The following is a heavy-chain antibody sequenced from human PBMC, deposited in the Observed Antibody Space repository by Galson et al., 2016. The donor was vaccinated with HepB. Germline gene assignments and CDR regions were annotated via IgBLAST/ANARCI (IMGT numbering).Heavy chain of an antibody. CDR2: IYSIGST. CDR1: GGSISGNY. Sequence: SETLSLTCSVSGGSISGNYWSWIRQSPGKRLEWIGYIYSIGSTNHNPSLTSRVTISVDTSQNHFTLRLSSVTAADTAVYYCARSRLGVHDYWGQGTLVTVSS. V-gene: IGHV4-59*01. J-gene: IGHJ4*02. CDR3: ARSRLGVHDY. D-gene: IGHD1-1*01.